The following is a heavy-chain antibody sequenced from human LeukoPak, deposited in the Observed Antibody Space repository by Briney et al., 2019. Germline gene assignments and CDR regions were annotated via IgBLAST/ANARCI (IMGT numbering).Heavy chain of an antibody. CDR3: ARDKGPGGSGSYLPYYYYYMDV. J-gene: IGHJ6*03. Sequence: GASVKVSCKASGYTFTNYYMHWVRQAPGQGLEWMGIINPSGGSTSYAQKFQGRVTMTRDMSTSTVYMELSSLRSEDTAVYYCARDKGPGGSGSYLPYYYYYMDVWGKGTTVTVSS. D-gene: IGHD3-10*01. CDR2: INPSGGST. CDR1: GYTFTNYY. V-gene: IGHV1-46*01.